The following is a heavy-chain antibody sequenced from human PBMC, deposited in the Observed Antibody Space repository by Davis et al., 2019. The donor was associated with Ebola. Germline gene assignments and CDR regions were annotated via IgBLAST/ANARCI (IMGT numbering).Heavy chain of an antibody. CDR1: GGSISSGGYS. D-gene: IGHD5-12*01. CDR2: IYYSGST. CDR3: ARYSGYDFYYYGMDV. Sequence: SETLSLTCAVSGGSISSGGYSWSWIRQPPGKGLEWIGYIYYSGSTYYNPSLKSRVTISVDTSKNQFSLKLSSVTAADTAVYYCARYSGYDFYYYGMDVWGQGTTVTVSS. V-gene: IGHV4-30-4*08. J-gene: IGHJ6*02.